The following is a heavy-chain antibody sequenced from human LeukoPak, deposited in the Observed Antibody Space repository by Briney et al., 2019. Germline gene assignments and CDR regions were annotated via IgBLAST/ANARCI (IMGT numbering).Heavy chain of an antibody. Sequence: SETLSLTCAVYGGSFSGYYWSWIRQPPGKGLEWIGEINHNGITNYNPSLASRVTISVDTSKNQFSLKLSSVTAADTAVYYCASHITVTTRFGFDYWGQGTLVTVSS. D-gene: IGHD4-17*01. CDR2: INHNGIT. CDR3: ASHITVTTRFGFDY. CDR1: GGSFSGYY. J-gene: IGHJ4*02. V-gene: IGHV4-34*01.